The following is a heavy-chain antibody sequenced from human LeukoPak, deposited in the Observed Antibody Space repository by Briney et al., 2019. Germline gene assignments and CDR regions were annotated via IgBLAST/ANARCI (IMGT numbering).Heavy chain of an antibody. CDR2: INPNSGGT. V-gene: IGHV1-2*02. CDR3: ARAAAGNNWFDP. CDR1: GYTFTGYY. J-gene: IGHJ5*02. Sequence: GASVKVSCKAFGYTFTGYYMHWVRQAPGQGLEWMGWINPNSGGTNYAQKFQGRVTMTRDTSISTAYMELSRLRSDDTAVYYCARAAAGNNWFDPWGQGTLVTVSS. D-gene: IGHD6-13*01.